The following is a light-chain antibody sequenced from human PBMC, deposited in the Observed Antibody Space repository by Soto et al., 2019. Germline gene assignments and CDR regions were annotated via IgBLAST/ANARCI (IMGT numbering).Light chain of an antibody. CDR1: QPVSSNY. CDR2: GAS. V-gene: IGKV3-20*01. CDR3: QQYGASPQT. Sequence: EIGLSQSPGTLSLSTGERATLSCRASQPVSSNYLAWYQQKPGQAPRLLIYGASSRATDIPDRFSGSGSGTDFTLTISRLEPDDFAVYYCQQYGASPQTFGQGTKVDIK. J-gene: IGKJ1*01.